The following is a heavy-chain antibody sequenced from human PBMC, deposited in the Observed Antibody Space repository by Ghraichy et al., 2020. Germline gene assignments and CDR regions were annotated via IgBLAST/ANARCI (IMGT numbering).Heavy chain of an antibody. J-gene: IGHJ6*02. CDR1: GGSFSGYY. V-gene: IGHV4-34*01. Sequence: SETLSLTCAVYGGSFSGYYWSWIRQPPGKGLEWIGEINHSGSTNYNPSLKSRVTISVDTSKNQFSLKLSSVTAADTAVYYCARATQLRYFDWLLYYCGMDVWGQGTTVTVSS. D-gene: IGHD3-9*01. CDR2: INHSGST. CDR3: ARATQLRYFDWLLYYCGMDV.